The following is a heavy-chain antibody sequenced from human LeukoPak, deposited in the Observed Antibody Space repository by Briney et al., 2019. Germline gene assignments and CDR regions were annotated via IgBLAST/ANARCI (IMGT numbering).Heavy chain of an antibody. CDR2: ISYDGSNK. D-gene: IGHD3-10*01. CDR3: AKDLSWFSGSGIYSHYFDY. Sequence: GGSLRLSCAASGFTFSSYGMHWVRQAPGKGLEWVAVISYDGSNKYYADSVKGRFTISRDNSKNTLYLQMNSLRAEDTAVYYCAKDLSWFSGSGIYSHYFDYWGQGALVTVSS. V-gene: IGHV3-30*18. J-gene: IGHJ4*02. CDR1: GFTFSSYG.